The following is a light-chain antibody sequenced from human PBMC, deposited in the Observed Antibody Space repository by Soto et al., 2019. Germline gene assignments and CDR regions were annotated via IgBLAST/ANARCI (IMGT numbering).Light chain of an antibody. V-gene: IGLV2-14*01. J-gene: IGLJ1*01. Sequence: QSVLTQPASVSGSPGQSVAISCTGTSSDVGGYNYVSWYQQHPGKAPKLMIQDVINRPSGVSDRFSGSKSGNPASLPFSGLRVGEGVDYYGGSYTRTSTYVLGGGTRVTVL. CDR1: SSDVGGYNY. CDR2: DVI. CDR3: GSYTRTSTYV.